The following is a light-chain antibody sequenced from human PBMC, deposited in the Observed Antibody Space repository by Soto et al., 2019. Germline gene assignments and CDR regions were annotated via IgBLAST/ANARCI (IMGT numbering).Light chain of an antibody. CDR3: LQYNHYPPT. V-gene: IGKV1-17*01. CDR2: GAT. CDR1: QGIKNE. Sequence: DIQMTQSPSSLSASVGDRVTITCRASQGIKNELGWYQQKSGKAPKRLIFGATTLQSGVPSRFSGTTSGTEFSLIISSLQPEALATYYFLQYNHYPPTLGQVTKGDIK. J-gene: IGKJ1*01.